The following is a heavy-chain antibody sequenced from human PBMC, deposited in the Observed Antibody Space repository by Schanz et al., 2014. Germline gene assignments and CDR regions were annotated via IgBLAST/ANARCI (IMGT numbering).Heavy chain of an antibody. CDR2: ISRDGTTS. Sequence: VQMLESGGGLVKPGGSLRLSCAASGFIFNDYYMNWIRQAPGKGLEWLSYISRDGTTSYYADSVKGRFTISRDNAKNSLYLQMNSLRAEDTAVYYCARDKGGLIPFDYWGQGTLVAVSS. V-gene: IGHV3-11*04. CDR1: GFIFNDYY. J-gene: IGHJ4*02. D-gene: IGHD2-15*01. CDR3: ARDKGGLIPFDY.